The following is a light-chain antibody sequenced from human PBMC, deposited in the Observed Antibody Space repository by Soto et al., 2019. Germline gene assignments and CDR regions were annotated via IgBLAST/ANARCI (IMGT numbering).Light chain of an antibody. Sequence: DIQMTQSPSTLSASVGDRVTITFRASQSISSWLAWYQQKPGKAPKLVIYKAASLESGDPSRFSGCGSGTEFTLNNSSLQPDDFAPYYCQQYNSYSRPFGQGTKVEIK. CDR3: QQYNSYSRP. CDR1: QSISSW. V-gene: IGKV1-5*03. CDR2: KAA. J-gene: IGKJ1*01.